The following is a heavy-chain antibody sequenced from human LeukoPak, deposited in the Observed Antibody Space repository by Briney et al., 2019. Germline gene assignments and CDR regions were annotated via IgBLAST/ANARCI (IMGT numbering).Heavy chain of an antibody. CDR2: INLDGSQK. D-gene: IGHD4/OR15-4a*01. CDR1: GFTVFNYW. CDR3: ARDVDYANPRHDY. V-gene: IGHV3-7*01. Sequence: GGSLRLSCAASGFTVFNYWMSWVRQAPGKGLEWVANINLDGSQKYYVDSLKGRFTISRDNAKNSLYLQMNSLRAEDAAVYYCARDVDYANPRHDYWGQGTLVTVSS. J-gene: IGHJ4*02.